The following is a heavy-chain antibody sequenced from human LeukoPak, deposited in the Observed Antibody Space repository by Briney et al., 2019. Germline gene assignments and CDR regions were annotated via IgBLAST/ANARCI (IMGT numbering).Heavy chain of an antibody. CDR3: ARDLSEWELLVGY. CDR2: IKQDGSEK. CDR1: GFTFSSYW. D-gene: IGHD1-26*01. Sequence: PGGSLRLSCAASGFTFSSYWMSWVRQAPGKGLEWAANIKQDGSEKYYVDSVKGRFTISRDNAKNSLYLQMNSLRAEDTAVYYCARDLSEWELLVGYWGQRTLVTVSS. V-gene: IGHV3-7*01. J-gene: IGHJ4*02.